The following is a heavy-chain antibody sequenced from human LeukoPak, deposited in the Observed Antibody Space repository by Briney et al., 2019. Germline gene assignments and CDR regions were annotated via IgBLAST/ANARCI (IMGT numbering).Heavy chain of an antibody. V-gene: IGHV3-30*18. CDR1: GFTFSSYG. D-gene: IGHD1-7*01. Sequence: PGRSLRLSCAASGFTFSSYGMHWVRQAPGKGLEWVAVISYDGSNKYYADYVKGRFTISRDNSKNTLYLQMNSLRAEDTAVYYCAKDRDWNWNYYYMDVWGKGTTVTVSS. CDR2: ISYDGSNK. CDR3: AKDRDWNWNYYYMDV. J-gene: IGHJ6*03.